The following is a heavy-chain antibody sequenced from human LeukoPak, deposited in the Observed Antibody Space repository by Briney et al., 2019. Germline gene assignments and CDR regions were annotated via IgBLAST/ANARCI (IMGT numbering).Heavy chain of an antibody. J-gene: IGHJ5*02. CDR2: IMGSSSVI. Sequence: GGSLRLSCAASGFTFSDYSMNWVRQAPGKGLEWISYIMGSSSVISYVDSVKGRFTISRDNAKNSVYLQMNSLRAEDTAVYYCAGACSGGSCYYRGHRQSYNWFDPWGQGTLVTVSS. V-gene: IGHV3-48*01. D-gene: IGHD2-15*01. CDR3: AGACSGGSCYYRGHRQSYNWFDP. CDR1: GFTFSDYS.